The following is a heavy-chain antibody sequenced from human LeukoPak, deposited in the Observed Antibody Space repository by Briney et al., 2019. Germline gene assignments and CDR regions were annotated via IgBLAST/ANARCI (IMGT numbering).Heavy chain of an antibody. CDR3: AREPSYTSSWHTSCDY. Sequence: PGGSLRLSCAASGFTFSSYSMNWVRQAPGKGLEWVSSISSSSSYIYYADSVKGRFTIPRDNAKNSLYLQMNSLRAEDTAVYYCAREPSYTSSWHTSCDYWGQGTLVTVSS. V-gene: IGHV3-21*01. CDR2: ISSSSSYI. D-gene: IGHD6-13*01. CDR1: GFTFSSYS. J-gene: IGHJ4*02.